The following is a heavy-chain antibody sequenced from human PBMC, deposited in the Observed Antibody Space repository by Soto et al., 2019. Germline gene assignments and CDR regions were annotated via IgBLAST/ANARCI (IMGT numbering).Heavy chain of an antibody. D-gene: IGHD7-27*01. V-gene: IGHV3-15*01. CDR2: IKSKTDGGTT. CDR1: GFTFSNAW. Sequence: GGSLRLSCAASGFTFSNAWMSWVRQAPGKGLEWVGRIKSKTDGGTTDYAAPVKGRFTITRDDSKNTLYLQMNSLKTKDTAVYCCTTLHYLTGVQWPVDYSGQGTLDTVSS. J-gene: IGHJ4*02. CDR3: TTLHYLTGVQWPVDY.